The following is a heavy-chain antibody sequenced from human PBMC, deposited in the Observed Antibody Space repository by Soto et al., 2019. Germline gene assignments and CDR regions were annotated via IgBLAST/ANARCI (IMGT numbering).Heavy chain of an antibody. J-gene: IGHJ4*02. CDR2: IWYDGSNK. CDR1: GFTFSSYG. D-gene: IGHD6-19*01. Sequence: PGGSLRLSCAASGFTFSSYGMHWVRQAPGKGLEWVAVIWYDGSNKYYADSVKGRFTISRDNSKNTLYLQMNSLRAEDTAVYYCARVSSSGWYFFDYWGQGTLVTVSS. V-gene: IGHV3-33*01. CDR3: ARVSSSGWYFFDY.